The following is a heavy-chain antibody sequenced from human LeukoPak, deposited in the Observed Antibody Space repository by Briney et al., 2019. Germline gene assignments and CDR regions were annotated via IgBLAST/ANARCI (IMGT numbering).Heavy chain of an antibody. CDR2: VYYTGST. V-gene: IGHV4-39*01. CDR1: GGSITSTSYY. D-gene: IGHD3-10*01. J-gene: IGHJ5*02. Sequence: PSETLSLTCSVSGGSITSTSYYWGWIRQPPGEGLEWIGSVYYTGSTYYNPSLRSRVTISVDTSKNQFSLRLSSVTAADTAVFYCARVWYGSSTPGWFDPWGQGTLVTVSS. CDR3: ARVWYGSSTPGWFDP.